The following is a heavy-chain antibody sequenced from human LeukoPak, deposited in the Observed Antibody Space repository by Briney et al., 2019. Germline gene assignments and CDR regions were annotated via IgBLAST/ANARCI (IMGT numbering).Heavy chain of an antibody. D-gene: IGHD2-21*02. J-gene: IGHJ6*02. CDR3: AREGFTVVVTATDHYGMDV. Sequence: GGSLRLSCAASGFTFSSYSMNWVRQAPGKGLEWVSSISSSSSYIYYADSVKGRFTISRDNAKNSLYLQMNSLRAEDTAVYYCAREGFTVVVTATDHYGMDVWGQGTTVTVSS. V-gene: IGHV3-21*01. CDR1: GFTFSSYS. CDR2: ISSSSSYI.